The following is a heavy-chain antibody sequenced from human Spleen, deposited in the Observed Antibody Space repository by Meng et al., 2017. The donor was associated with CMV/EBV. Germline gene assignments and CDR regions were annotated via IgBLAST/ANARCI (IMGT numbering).Heavy chain of an antibody. CDR1: GGTFSSYA. D-gene: IGHD6-6*01. CDR3: ARDVGHDSSSYEFDY. V-gene: IGHV1-2*02. CDR2: INPNSGGG. J-gene: IGHJ4*02. Sequence: ASVKVSCKASGGTFSSYAISWVRQAPGQGPEWMGWINPNSGGGTYAQRFQGRVTMTRDRSISTAYMEVNSLRSDDTAVYYCARDVGHDSSSYEFDYWGQGTLVTVSS.